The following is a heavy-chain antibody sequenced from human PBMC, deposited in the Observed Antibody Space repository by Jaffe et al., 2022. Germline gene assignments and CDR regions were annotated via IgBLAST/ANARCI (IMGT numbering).Heavy chain of an antibody. V-gene: IGHV3-30*18. Sequence: QVQLVESGGGVVQPGRSLRLSCAASGFTFSSYGMHWVRQAPGKGLEWVAVISYDGSNKYYADSVKGRFTISRDNSKNTLYLQMNSLRAEDTAVYYCAKEEGFDDYIWGSYRSWAFDIWGQGTMVTVSS. J-gene: IGHJ3*02. CDR2: ISYDGSNK. D-gene: IGHD3-16*02. CDR1: GFTFSSYG. CDR3: AKEEGFDDYIWGSYRSWAFDI.